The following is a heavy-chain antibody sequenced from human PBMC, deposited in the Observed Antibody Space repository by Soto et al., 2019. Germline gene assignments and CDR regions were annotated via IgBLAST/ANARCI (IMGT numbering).Heavy chain of an antibody. Sequence: PGGSLRLSCAASGFTFSSYAMHWVRQAPGKGLEWVAVISYDGSNKYYADSVKGRFTISRDNSKNTLYLQMNSLRAEDTAVYYCATSVNYYDSSGYLAYYYGMDVWGQGTTVTVSS. CDR2: ISYDGSNK. CDR3: ATSVNYYDSSGYLAYYYGMDV. CDR1: GFTFSSYA. D-gene: IGHD3-22*01. J-gene: IGHJ6*02. V-gene: IGHV3-30-3*01.